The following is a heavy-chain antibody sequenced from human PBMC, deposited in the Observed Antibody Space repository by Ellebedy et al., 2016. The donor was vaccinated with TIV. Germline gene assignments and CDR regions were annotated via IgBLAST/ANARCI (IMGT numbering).Heavy chain of an antibody. Sequence: GESLKISCAASGFIFSNAWVNWVRQAPGKGLEWVGRIKTTTGGGATDYAAPVKGRSIISRDDSKNTLYLQMNSLKTEGTAVYYCTTELCSSGCFPGIYWGQGTLVTVSS. CDR3: TTELCSSGCFPGIY. V-gene: IGHV3-15*07. J-gene: IGHJ4*02. CDR1: GFIFSNAW. CDR2: IKTTTGGGAT. D-gene: IGHD2-15*01.